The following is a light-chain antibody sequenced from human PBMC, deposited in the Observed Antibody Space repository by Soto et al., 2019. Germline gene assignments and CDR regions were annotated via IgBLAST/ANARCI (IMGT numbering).Light chain of an antibody. CDR2: DVN. Sequence: QSALTQPASLSGSPGQSIAISCTGTSSDIGAYNFVSWYQQHPGKAPKLMLYDVNIRPSGVSNRFSGSKSGNTASLTISGLKTEDEADYYCTSCTTSTTMIFGGGTKLTVL. V-gene: IGLV2-14*03. J-gene: IGLJ2*01. CDR3: TSCTTSTTMI. CDR1: SSDIGAYNF.